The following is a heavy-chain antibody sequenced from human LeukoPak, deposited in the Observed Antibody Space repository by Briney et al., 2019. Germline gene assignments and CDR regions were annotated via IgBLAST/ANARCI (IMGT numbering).Heavy chain of an antibody. CDR2: IYHSGST. CDR3: ARVVAYGDYDY. D-gene: IGHD4-17*01. V-gene: IGHV4-38-2*02. Sequence: PSETLSLTCTVSGYSISSGYYWGWLRQPPGRGLEWIGTIYHSGSTYYNPSLKSRVTISVDTSKNQFSLKLSSVTAADTAVYYCARVVAYGDYDYWGQGTLVTVSS. J-gene: IGHJ4*02. CDR1: GYSISSGYY.